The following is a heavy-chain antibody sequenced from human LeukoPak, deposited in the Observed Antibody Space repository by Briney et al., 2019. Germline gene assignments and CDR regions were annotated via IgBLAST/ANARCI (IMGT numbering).Heavy chain of an antibody. V-gene: IGHV4-31*03. Sequence: SQTLSLTCTVSGGSISSGGYYWSWLRQHPGKGLEWIGYIYYSGSTYYNPSLKSRVTISVDTSKNQFSLKLSSVTAADTAVYYCARGVSYYYDSSGYYYGYYFDYWGQGTLVTVSS. CDR3: ARGVSYYYDSSGYYYGYYFDY. J-gene: IGHJ4*02. CDR1: GGSISSGGYY. CDR2: IYYSGST. D-gene: IGHD3-22*01.